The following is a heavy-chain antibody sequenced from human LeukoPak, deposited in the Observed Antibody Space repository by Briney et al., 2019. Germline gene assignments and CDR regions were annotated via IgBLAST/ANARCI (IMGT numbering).Heavy chain of an antibody. CDR1: GYNFIIYG. Sequence: ASVKVSCKASGYNFIIYGFSWVRQAPGQGLEWMGWISAYNGNTNYAKKLQGRVTMTTDTSTTTAYMELRRLRSDGTAVYYCARDGGEQKWFDPWGQGTLVTVSS. CDR2: ISAYNGNT. J-gene: IGHJ5*02. CDR3: ARDGGEQKWFDP. V-gene: IGHV1-18*01. D-gene: IGHD3-16*01.